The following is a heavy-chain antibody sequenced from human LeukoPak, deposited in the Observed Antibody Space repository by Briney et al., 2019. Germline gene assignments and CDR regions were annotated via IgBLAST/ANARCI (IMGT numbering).Heavy chain of an antibody. CDR1: GFLFEDHA. D-gene: IGHD3-10*01. V-gene: IGHV3-20*04. CDR3: ARDMSLGDAFDI. J-gene: IGHJ3*02. Sequence: GGSLRLSCATSGFLFEDHAINWVRQAPGKGLEWVSNINWNGGSTGYADSVKGRFTISRDNAKNSLYLQMNGLRDDDTALYFCARDMSLGDAFDIWGQGAMVIVSS. CDR2: INWNGGST.